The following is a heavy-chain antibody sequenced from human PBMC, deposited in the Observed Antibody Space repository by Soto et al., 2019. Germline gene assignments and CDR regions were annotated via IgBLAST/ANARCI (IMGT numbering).Heavy chain of an antibody. V-gene: IGHV4-30-2*01. Sequence: LSLTCAVSGGSISSGGYSWNWIRQPPGKDLEWIGYIYHSGSTLYNPSLKSRVTISVDKSKNQFSLKLSSVTAAVMAVYYCARDQLEGNWFDPWGQGTLVTVSS. CDR3: ARDQLEGNWFDP. CDR2: IYHSGST. CDR1: GGSISSGGYS. J-gene: IGHJ5*02. D-gene: IGHD1-1*01.